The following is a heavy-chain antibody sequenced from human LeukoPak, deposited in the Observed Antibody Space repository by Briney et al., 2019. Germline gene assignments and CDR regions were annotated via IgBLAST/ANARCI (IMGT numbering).Heavy chain of an antibody. J-gene: IGHJ6*02. D-gene: IGHD6-25*01. CDR1: GYTFTSYY. V-gene: IGHV1-46*01. CDR2: INPSGGST. CDR3: ARDPVGSGWLDYYYYYGMDV. Sequence: GASAKVSCKASGYTFTSYYMHWVRQAPGQGLEWMGIINPSGGSTSYAQKFQGRVTMTRDTSTSTVYMELSSLRSEDTAVYYCARDPVGSGWLDYYYYYGMDVWGQGTTVTVSS.